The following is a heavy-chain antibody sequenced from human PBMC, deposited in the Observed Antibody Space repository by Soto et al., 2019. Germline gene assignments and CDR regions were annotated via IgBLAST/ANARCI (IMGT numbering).Heavy chain of an antibody. V-gene: IGHV3-21*01. J-gene: IGHJ6*02. Sequence: PGGSLRLSCAASGFTFSSYSMNWVRQAPGKGLEWVSSISSSSSYIYYADSVKGRFTISRDSAKNSLYLQMNSLRAEDTAVYYCARERTYYYDSSGYPGRSYYYYGMDVWRQGTTVTVSS. CDR1: GFTFSSYS. CDR3: ARERTYYYDSSGYPGRSYYYYGMDV. D-gene: IGHD3-22*01. CDR2: ISSSSSYI.